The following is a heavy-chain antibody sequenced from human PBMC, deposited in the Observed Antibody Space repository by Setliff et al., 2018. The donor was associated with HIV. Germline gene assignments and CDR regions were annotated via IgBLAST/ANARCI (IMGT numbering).Heavy chain of an antibody. CDR3: ANLWEVGA. V-gene: IGHV3-7*03. J-gene: IGHJ5*02. Sequence: GESLKISCAASGFTFSNFWMDWVRQAPGKGLEWVATIKKDGSEIYYVDSVKGRFTISRDNARTSLYLEMSSLRVEDTAVYLCANLWEVGAWGQGTLVTVS. CDR2: IKKDGSEI. CDR1: GFTFSNFW. D-gene: IGHD1-26*01.